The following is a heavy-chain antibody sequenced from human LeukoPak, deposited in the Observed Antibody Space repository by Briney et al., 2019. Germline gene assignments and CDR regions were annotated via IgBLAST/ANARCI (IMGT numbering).Heavy chain of an antibody. CDR3: ARDLYGGNSGEYY. Sequence: TTGGSLRPSCPASAFTFSSYSMNWVRQAAGKGLEWVSSISSSSSYIYYADSVKGRFTISRDNAKNSLYLQMNSLRAEDTAVYYCARDLYGGNSGEYYWGQGTLVTVSS. D-gene: IGHD4-23*01. CDR2: ISSSSSYI. J-gene: IGHJ4*02. V-gene: IGHV3-21*01. CDR1: AFTFSSYS.